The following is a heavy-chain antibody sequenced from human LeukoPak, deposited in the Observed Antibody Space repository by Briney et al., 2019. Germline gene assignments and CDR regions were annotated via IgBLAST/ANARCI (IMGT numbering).Heavy chain of an antibody. J-gene: IGHJ5*02. CDR2: INPNSGGT. CDR3: ARADRLHGGPYLIGP. CDR1: GYSFTDYY. Sequence: ASVKVSCKTSGYSFTDYYMHWVRQAPGQGLEWMGWINPNSGGTSSAQKFQGRVTMTRDTSITTVYMELSWLTSDDTAIYYCARADRLHGGPYLIGPWGQGTLVTVSS. V-gene: IGHV1-2*02. D-gene: IGHD2-21*01.